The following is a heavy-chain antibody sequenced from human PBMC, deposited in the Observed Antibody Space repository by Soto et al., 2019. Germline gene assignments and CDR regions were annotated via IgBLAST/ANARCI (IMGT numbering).Heavy chain of an antibody. CDR3: ARFRGSYGMDV. V-gene: IGHV1-69*02. J-gene: IGHJ6*02. Sequence: QVQLVQSGAEVKKHGSSVKVSCKASGGTFSSYTISWVRQAPGQGLEWMGRIIPILCIPNYAQKFQGRVTITADKSTGTAYMELSSLRSEDTSVYSCARFRGSYGMDVWGQGTTVTVS. CDR2: IIPILCIP. CDR1: GGTFSSYT. D-gene: IGHD3-10*01.